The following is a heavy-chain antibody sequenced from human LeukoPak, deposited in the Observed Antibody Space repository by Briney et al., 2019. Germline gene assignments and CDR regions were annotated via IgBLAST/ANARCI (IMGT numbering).Heavy chain of an antibody. CDR2: IKQDGSEI. CDR3: AELGITMIGGV. V-gene: IGHV3-7*01. J-gene: IGHJ6*04. CDR1: GFTFSSNW. Sequence: PGGSLRLSCAASGFTFSSNWMSWVRQAPGKGLEWVANIKQDGSEISYVDSVKGRFTISRDNAKNSLYLQMNSLRAEDTAVYYCAELGITMIGGVWGKGTTVTISS. D-gene: IGHD3-10*02.